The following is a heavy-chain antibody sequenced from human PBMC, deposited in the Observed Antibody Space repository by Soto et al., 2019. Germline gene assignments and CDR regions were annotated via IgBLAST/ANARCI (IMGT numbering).Heavy chain of an antibody. D-gene: IGHD3-22*01. CDR1: GYTFTSYY. J-gene: IGHJ4*02. CDR2: INPSGGST. Sequence: ASVKVSSKASGYTFTSYYMHWVRQAPGQGLEWMGIINPSGGSTSYAQKFQGRVTMTRDTSTRTVYMELSRLRSEDTAGYYCARVRRSSGYYYGYWGQGTPVTVSS. CDR3: ARVRRSSGYYYGY. V-gene: IGHV1-46*01.